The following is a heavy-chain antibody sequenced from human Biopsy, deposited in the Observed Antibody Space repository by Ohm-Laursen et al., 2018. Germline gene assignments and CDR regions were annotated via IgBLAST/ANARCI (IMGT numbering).Heavy chain of an antibody. V-gene: IGHV3-7*01. Sequence: SLRLSCAASGFAFSRSWMSWLRQTPGKGLEWVATIKEDGSEIKYVASVKGRFTISRDNTESSLYLQMNNLTAEDTAVYYCARGYSVWGQGTLVTVSS. CDR1: GFAFSRSW. J-gene: IGHJ4*02. D-gene: IGHD5-18*01. CDR2: IKEDGSEI. CDR3: ARGYSV.